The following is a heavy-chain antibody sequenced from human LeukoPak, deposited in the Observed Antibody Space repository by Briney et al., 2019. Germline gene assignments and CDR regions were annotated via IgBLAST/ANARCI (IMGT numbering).Heavy chain of an antibody. CDR2: FSYSGST. CDR3: ARHDCDSSRCSVNWFDP. V-gene: IGHV4-59*08. CDR1: GGSISSDY. D-gene: IGHD2/OR15-2a*01. J-gene: IGHJ5*02. Sequence: PSETLSLTCTVSGGSISSDYWSWIRQPPGKGLEWIGYFSYSGSTNYNPSLRSRVTISVDTSKKQFSLKLSSVTAADTAVYYCARHDCDSSRCSVNWFDPWGQGTLVTVSS.